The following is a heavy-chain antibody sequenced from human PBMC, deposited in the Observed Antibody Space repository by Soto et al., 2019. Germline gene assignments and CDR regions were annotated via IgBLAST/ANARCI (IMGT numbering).Heavy chain of an antibody. Sequence: QVQLVQSGAEVKKPGASVKVSCKASGYTFSSYHISWVRQAPGQGLEWMGWISAYNVNTNYAQKLQGRVTMTTAPSTSRAYMGLRSLRSDDPAVYYCAGDGPPPDYWGQGTLVTVSS. CDR3: AGDGPPPDY. V-gene: IGHV1-18*01. CDR2: ISAYNVNT. CDR1: GYTFSSYH. J-gene: IGHJ4*02.